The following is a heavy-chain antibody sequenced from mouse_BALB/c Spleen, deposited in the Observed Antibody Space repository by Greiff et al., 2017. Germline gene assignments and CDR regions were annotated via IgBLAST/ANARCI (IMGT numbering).Heavy chain of an antibody. J-gene: IGHJ3*01. D-gene: IGHD2-4*01. V-gene: IGHV1S45*01. CDR3: ERDDYGFAD. CDR1: GYSFTGYN. CDR2: IDPYYGGT. Sequence: EVQLLQSGPELVKPGASVKISCKASGYSFTGYNMNWVKQSNGKSLEWIGNIDPYYGGTSYNQKFKGKATLTVDKSTSNIYMQLKSLTSEDSAVYYCERDDYGFADWGQGTLVTVSA.